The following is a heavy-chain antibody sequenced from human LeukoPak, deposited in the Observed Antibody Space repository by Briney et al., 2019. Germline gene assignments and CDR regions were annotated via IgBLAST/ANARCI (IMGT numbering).Heavy chain of an antibody. J-gene: IGHJ4*02. CDR1: GFIFTNYF. CDR3: ATDRGWRTSGYYLYYFEY. CDR2: IKHDGSEK. V-gene: IGHV3-7*01. D-gene: IGHD3-3*01. Sequence: GGSLRLSCAASGFIFTNYFMSWVRQAPGKGLEWVASIKHDGSEKYYVDSVRGRFTISRDNTMNSLYLQMSSLRAEDTAVYYCATDRGWRTSGYYLYYFEYWGQRTLVTYSS.